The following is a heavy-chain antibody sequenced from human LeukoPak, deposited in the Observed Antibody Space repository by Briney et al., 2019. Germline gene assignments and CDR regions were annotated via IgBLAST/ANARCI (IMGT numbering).Heavy chain of an antibody. CDR1: GFTFSDYY. CDR3: ARDSHWSDTFDP. J-gene: IGHJ5*02. V-gene: IGHV3-11*04. D-gene: IGHD2-8*02. CDR2: ISSSGSTI. Sequence: GGSLMLSCAASGFTFSDYYMSWIRQAPGKGLEWVSYISSSGSTIYYADSVKGRFTISRDNAKNSLYLQMNSLRAEDTAVYYCARDSHWSDTFDPWGQGTLVTVSS.